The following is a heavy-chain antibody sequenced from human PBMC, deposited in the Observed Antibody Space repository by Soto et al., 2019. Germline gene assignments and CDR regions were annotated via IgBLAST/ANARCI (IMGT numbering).Heavy chain of an antibody. CDR3: ARGNYYYDSSGYYRFAY. V-gene: IGHV1-69*13. J-gene: IGHJ4*02. D-gene: IGHD3-22*01. CDR1: GGTFSSYA. Sequence: GASVKVSCKASGGTFSSYAISWVRQAPGQGLEWMGGIIPIFGTANYAQKFQGRVTITADESTSTAYMELSSLRSEDTDVYYCARGNYYYDSSGYYRFAYWGQGTLVTVSS. CDR2: IIPIFGTA.